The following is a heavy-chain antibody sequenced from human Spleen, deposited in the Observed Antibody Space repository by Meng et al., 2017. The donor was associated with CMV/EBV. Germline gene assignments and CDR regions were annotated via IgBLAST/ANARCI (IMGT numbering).Heavy chain of an antibody. CDR3: ARWVIAAAEEVDY. J-gene: IGHJ4*02. CDR2: IYPGDSDT. Sequence: KGSGYSFTSYWIGWVRQMPGKGLEWMGIIYPGDSDTRYSPSFQGQVTISADKSISTAYLQWSSLKASDTAMYYCARWVIAAAEEVDYWGQGTLVTVSS. D-gene: IGHD6-13*01. V-gene: IGHV5-51*01. CDR1: GYSFTSYW.